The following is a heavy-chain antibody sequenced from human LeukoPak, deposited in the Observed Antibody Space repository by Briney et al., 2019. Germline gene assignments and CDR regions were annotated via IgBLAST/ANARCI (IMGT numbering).Heavy chain of an antibody. CDR1: GFTFSTYW. J-gene: IGHJ6*02. CDR3: ARDRGRSARGYYYGMDV. Sequence: GGSLRLSCAGSGFTFSTYWMTWVRQAPGKGLEWVANINQDGSEKYYVASVQGRFTISRDNAKNLLSLQMNSLRAEDTSVYYYARDRGRSARGYYYGMDVWGQGTAVTVSS. V-gene: IGHV3-7*01. D-gene: IGHD2-15*01. CDR2: INQDGSEK.